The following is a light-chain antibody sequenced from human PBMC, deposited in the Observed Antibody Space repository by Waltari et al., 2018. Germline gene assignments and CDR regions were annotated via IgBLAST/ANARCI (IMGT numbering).Light chain of an antibody. CDR2: GDR. J-gene: IGLJ2*01. CDR1: RSNIGTGYD. CDR3: QSFDNNLGGYVI. V-gene: IGLV1-40*01. Sequence: QSVLTQPPSVSGAPGQRVTISCTGRRSNIGTGYDVHWYQQLPGKDPKLLIYGDRIRPSGIPDRFSCSKSGTSASRAITGLQAEDEADYYCQSFDNNLGGYVIFGGGTKLIVL.